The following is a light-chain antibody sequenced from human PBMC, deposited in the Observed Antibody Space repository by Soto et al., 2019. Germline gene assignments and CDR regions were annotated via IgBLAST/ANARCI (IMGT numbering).Light chain of an antibody. CDR1: SSNIGNNY. J-gene: IGLJ2*01. CDR2: DNN. CDR3: GTWDSGLSAGV. V-gene: IGLV1-51*01. Sequence: QSVLTQPPSVSAAPGQKVTISCSGSSSNIGNNYVSWYQQLPGTAPKLLIYDNNKRPSGIPDRFSGSKSGTSATLGITGLQTGDEADYYCGTWDSGLSAGVFPGGTKLTVL.